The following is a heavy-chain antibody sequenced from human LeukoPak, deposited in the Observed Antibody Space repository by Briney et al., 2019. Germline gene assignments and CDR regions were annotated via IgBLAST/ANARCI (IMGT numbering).Heavy chain of an antibody. V-gene: IGHV3-23*01. CDR2: IRGSGGST. J-gene: IGHJ5*01. CDR1: GFTFSSYA. D-gene: IGHD3-22*01. Sequence: PGGSLRFSCAASGFTFSSYAMSWVRQAPGKGLEWVSAIRGSGGSTYYADSVKGRFTISRDNAKKLLYLQMHSLRAENTAVYYCARKTYYYESSAFGWFDFWGQGTLVNVSS. CDR3: ARKTYYYESSAFGWFDF.